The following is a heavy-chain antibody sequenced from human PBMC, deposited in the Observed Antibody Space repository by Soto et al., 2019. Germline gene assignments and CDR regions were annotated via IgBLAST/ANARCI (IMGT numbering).Heavy chain of an antibody. D-gene: IGHD1-26*01. Sequence: PGGSLRLSCAASGFTFSSYSMNWVRQAPGKGLEWLSYISSSSSTIYYADSVKGRFTISRDNAKNSLYLQMNSVRDADTAVYYCPRGSGTYSWCYYGMDVWRQGTTVTVS. CDR2: ISSSSSTI. CDR3: PRGSGTYSWCYYGMDV. J-gene: IGHJ6*02. CDR1: GFTFSSYS. V-gene: IGHV3-48*02.